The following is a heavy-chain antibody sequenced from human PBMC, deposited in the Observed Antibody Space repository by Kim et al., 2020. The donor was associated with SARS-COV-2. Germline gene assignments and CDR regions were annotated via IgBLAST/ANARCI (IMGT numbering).Heavy chain of an antibody. J-gene: IGHJ3*02. V-gene: IGHV6-1*01. D-gene: IGHD3-22*01. CDR1: GDSVSSNSAA. CDR3: ARNSYYYDSSGYYFVVSAFDI. Sequence: SQTLSLTCAISGDSVSSNSAAWNWIRQSPSRGLEWLGRTYYRSKWYNDYAVSVKSRITINPDTSKNQFSLQLNSVTPEDTAVYYCARNSYYYDSSGYYFVVSAFDIWGQGTMVTVSS. CDR2: TYYRSKWYN.